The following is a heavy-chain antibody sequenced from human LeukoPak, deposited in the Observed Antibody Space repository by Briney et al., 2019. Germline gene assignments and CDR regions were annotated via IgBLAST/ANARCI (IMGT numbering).Heavy chain of an antibody. V-gene: IGHV4-39*07. CDR3: ARVVYDYVWGSYRQGYFDY. D-gene: IGHD3-16*02. CDR2: IHYSGST. J-gene: IGHJ4*02. Sequence: SETLSLTCQVSGGSISSSNYFWGWIRQPPGKGLEWIGSIHYSGSTYYNPSLKSRVTISVDTSKNQFSLKLSSVTAADTAVYYCARVVYDYVWGSYRQGYFDYWGQGTLVTVSS. CDR1: GGSISSSNYF.